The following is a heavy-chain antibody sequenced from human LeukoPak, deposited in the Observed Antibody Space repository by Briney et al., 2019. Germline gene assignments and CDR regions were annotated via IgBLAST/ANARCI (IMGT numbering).Heavy chain of an antibody. D-gene: IGHD6-13*01. CDR3: ARDIYSSIGVRYFDY. CDR1: GYTFTGYY. CDR2: INPNSGGT. Sequence: ASVKVSCKASGYTFTGYYMHWVRPAPGQGLEWMGWINPNSGGTNYAQKFQGRVTMTRDTSISTACMELSRLRSDDTAVYYCARDIYSSIGVRYFDYWGQGTLVTVSS. J-gene: IGHJ4*02. V-gene: IGHV1-2*02.